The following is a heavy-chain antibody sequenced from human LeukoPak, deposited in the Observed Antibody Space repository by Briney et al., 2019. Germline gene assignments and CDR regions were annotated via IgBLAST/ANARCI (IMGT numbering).Heavy chain of an antibody. J-gene: IGHJ6*02. D-gene: IGHD6-25*01. CDR3: ARDTYSSDWPKYSYYAMDL. CDR1: GYTFSSYG. Sequence: GASVKVSCKASGYTFSSYGSSWVRQAPGQGLEWMGWISAYNDNTNYAQKLQGRVTMTADTSTSTAYMELRSLRSDDTAVYYRARDTYSSDWPKYSYYAMDLWGQGTTVTVSS. CDR2: ISAYNDNT. V-gene: IGHV1-18*01.